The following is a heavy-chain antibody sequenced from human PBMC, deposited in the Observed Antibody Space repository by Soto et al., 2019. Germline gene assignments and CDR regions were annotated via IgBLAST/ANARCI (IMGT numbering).Heavy chain of an antibody. Sequence: SETLSLTCTVAGGSISSSSYYWGCIRQPPGKGLEWIGSIYYSGSTYYNPSLKSRVTISVDTSKNQFSLKLSSVTAADTAVYYCARHGYCTNGVCYYYYYGMEVWGQGTTVIVSS. J-gene: IGHJ6*02. D-gene: IGHD2-8*01. CDR1: GGSISSSSYY. CDR3: ARHGYCTNGVCYYYYYGMEV. CDR2: IYYSGST. V-gene: IGHV4-39*01.